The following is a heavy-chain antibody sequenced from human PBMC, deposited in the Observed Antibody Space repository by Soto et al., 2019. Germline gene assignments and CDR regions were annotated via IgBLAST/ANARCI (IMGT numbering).Heavy chain of an antibody. V-gene: IGHV4-31*03. CDR1: GVFISSGAYY. CDR2: IYYNGNT. J-gene: IGHJ4*02. D-gene: IGHD1-7*01. CDR3: ARALNWNYGDFDY. Sequence: PSETLSLTCTVSGVFISSGAYYWSWIRQHPGKGLQWIGNIYYNGNTNYTPSLESRITMSLDTSKNQFSLRLTSVTAADTAVYYCARALNWNYGDFDYWGQGTLVTVSS.